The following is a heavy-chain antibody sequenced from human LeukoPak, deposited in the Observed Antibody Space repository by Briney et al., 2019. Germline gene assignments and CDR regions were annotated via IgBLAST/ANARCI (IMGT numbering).Heavy chain of an antibody. CDR1: GGSVNSGNYY. D-gene: IGHD3-22*01. Sequence: SETLSLTCTVSGGSVNSGNYYWSWIRQPPGKGLEWIGFIYYSGSSNYNPSLKSRVTISVDTSKNQFSLKLSSVTAADTAVYYCARDPSGYFNYWGQGTLATVSS. V-gene: IGHV4-61*01. CDR3: ARDPSGYFNY. CDR2: IYYSGSS. J-gene: IGHJ4*02.